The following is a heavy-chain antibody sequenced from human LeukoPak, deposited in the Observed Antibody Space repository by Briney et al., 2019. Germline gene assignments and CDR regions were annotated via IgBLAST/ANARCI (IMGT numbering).Heavy chain of an antibody. CDR2: ISGSGGST. CDR3: AKESRYYDSSGYNYFDY. Sequence: GGSLRLSCAASGFTSSSYAMSWVRQAPGKGLEWVSAISGSGGSTYYADSVKGRFTISRDNSKNTLYLQMNSLRAEDTAVYYCAKESRYYDSSGYNYFDYWGQGTLVTVSS. D-gene: IGHD3-22*01. CDR1: GFTSSSYA. J-gene: IGHJ4*01. V-gene: IGHV3-23*01.